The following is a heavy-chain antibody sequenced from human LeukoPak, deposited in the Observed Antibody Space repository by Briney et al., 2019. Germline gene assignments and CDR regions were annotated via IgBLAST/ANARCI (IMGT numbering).Heavy chain of an antibody. CDR1: GFTFSTYT. CDR2: IGSSGGGI. J-gene: IGHJ4*02. CDR3: AIDPNWGTHS. V-gene: IGHV3-23*01. Sequence: GGSLRLSCAASGFTFSTYTMYWVRHPPGKGLEWVSIIGSSGGGIHYADSVKGRFTISRDNSKNALYLQMNSLRVEDTAVYYCAIDPNWGTHSWGQGVLVTVSS. D-gene: IGHD7-27*01.